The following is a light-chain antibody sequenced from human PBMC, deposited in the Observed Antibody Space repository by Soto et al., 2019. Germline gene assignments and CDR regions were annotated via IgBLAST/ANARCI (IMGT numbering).Light chain of an antibody. CDR2: DDS. Sequence: SYEQTQTPSVSVAPGQTARITCGGDNIGANSVHWYQQKPGQAPILVVYDDSDRPSGIPERFSGSNSGNTAALTITRVEGGDEADYYCQVWHSSRGVFGGGTKLTVL. V-gene: IGLV3-21*02. CDR3: QVWHSSRGV. J-gene: IGLJ2*01. CDR1: NIGANS.